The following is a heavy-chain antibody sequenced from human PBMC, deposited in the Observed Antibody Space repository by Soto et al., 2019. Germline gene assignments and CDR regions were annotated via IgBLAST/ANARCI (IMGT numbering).Heavy chain of an antibody. J-gene: IGHJ4*02. CDR3: ARETGDGTFDF. CDR1: GYTFNTYG. CDR2: INPYNGNA. Sequence: GAPVKVSCKASGYTFNTYGITWVREGPAQGVEGMGVINPYNGNAKSSEKFQNRVTIARDTPAITACIELTSLRSEDTAVYYCARETGDGTFDFGCQGTLVTVSS. V-gene: IGHV1-3*01. D-gene: IGHD7-27*01.